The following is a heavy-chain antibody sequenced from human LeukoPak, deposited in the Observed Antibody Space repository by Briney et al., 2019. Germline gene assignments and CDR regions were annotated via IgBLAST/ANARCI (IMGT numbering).Heavy chain of an antibody. CDR2: INHSGST. CDR3: AGLYCTNSVCYRRVDY. D-gene: IGHD2-8*01. V-gene: IGHV4-39*07. Sequence: SETLSLTCTVSGGSISSSSYYWGWIRQPPGKGLEWIGEINHSGSTNYNPSLKSRVTISVDTSKNQFSLKLSSVTAAGTAVYYCAGLYCTNSVCYRRVDYWGQGTLVTVSS. CDR1: GGSISSSSYY. J-gene: IGHJ4*02.